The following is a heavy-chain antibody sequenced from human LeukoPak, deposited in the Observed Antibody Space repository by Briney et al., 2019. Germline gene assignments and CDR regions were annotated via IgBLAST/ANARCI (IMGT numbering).Heavy chain of an antibody. J-gene: IGHJ4*02. V-gene: IGHV3-48*01. Sequence: GGSLRLSCAASGLSFSSYSMNWVRQAPGKGLEWVSYISSSTDTIYYADSVKGRFTISRDNAKNSLYLQMNSLRAEDTAVYYCARALSAAITNYFDYWGRGTLVTVSS. CDR1: GLSFSSYS. D-gene: IGHD3-10*01. CDR3: ARALSAAITNYFDY. CDR2: ISSSTDTI.